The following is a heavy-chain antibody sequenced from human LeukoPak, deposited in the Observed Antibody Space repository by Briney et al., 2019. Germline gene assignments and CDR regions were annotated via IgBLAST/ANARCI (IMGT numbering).Heavy chain of an antibody. V-gene: IGHV1-2*06. Sequence: ASVKVSCKASGYTFTGYYMHWVRQAPGRGLEWMGRINPNSGGTNYAQKFQGRVTMTRDTSISTAYMELSRLRSDDTAVYYCARVSHMSRSYYYYMDVWGKGTTVTVSS. D-gene: IGHD2-21*01. J-gene: IGHJ6*03. CDR3: ARVSHMSRSYYYYMDV. CDR2: INPNSGGT. CDR1: GYTFTGYY.